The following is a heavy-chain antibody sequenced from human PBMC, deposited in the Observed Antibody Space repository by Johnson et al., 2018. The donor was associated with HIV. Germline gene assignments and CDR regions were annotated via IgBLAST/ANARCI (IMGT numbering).Heavy chain of an antibody. D-gene: IGHD2-21*02. CDR3: VRVGGDHGNAFDI. CDR2: IYSGGST. CDR1: GFTVSSNY. Sequence: VQLVESGGGLIQPGGSLRLSCAASGFTVSSNYMSWVRQAPGKGLEWVSVIYSGGSTYYADSVKGRFTISRDNSKNTLYLQMNSVKTEDTAVYYCVRVGGDHGNAFDIWGQGTMVTVSS. V-gene: IGHV3-53*01. J-gene: IGHJ3*02.